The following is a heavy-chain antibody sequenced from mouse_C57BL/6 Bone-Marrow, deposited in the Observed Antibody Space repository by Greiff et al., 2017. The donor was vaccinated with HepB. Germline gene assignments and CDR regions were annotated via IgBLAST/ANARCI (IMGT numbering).Heavy chain of an antibody. CDR2: INPSNGGT. J-gene: IGHJ2*01. Sequence: QVQLQQPGTELVKPGASVKLSCKASGYTFTSYWMHWVKQRPGQGLEWIGNINPSNGGTNYNEKFKSKATLTVDKSSSTAYMQLSSLTSEDSAVYYCARGGNYCGQVPYFDYWGQGTTLTVSS. V-gene: IGHV1-53*01. CDR1: GYTFTSYW. CDR3: ARGGNYCGQVPYFDY. D-gene: IGHD1-2*01.